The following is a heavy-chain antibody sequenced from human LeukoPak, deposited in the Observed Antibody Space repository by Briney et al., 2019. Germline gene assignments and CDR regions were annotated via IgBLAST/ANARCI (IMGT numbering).Heavy chain of an antibody. D-gene: IGHD6-13*01. CDR3: ASGSSSSWSHYYYYYYMDV. J-gene: IGHJ6*03. CDR1: GGTFSSYA. CDR2: IIPIFGTA. V-gene: IGHV1-69*05. Sequence: SVKVSCKASGGTFSSYAISWVRQAPGQGLEWMGGIIPIFGTANYAQKFQGRVTITTDESTSTAYMELSSLRSEDTAVYYCASGSSSSWSHYYYYYYMDVRGKGTTVTVSS.